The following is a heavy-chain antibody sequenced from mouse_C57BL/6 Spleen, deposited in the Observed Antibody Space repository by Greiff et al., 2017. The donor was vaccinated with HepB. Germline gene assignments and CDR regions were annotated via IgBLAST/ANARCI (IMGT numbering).Heavy chain of an antibody. V-gene: IGHV3-6*01. CDR2: ISYDGSN. J-gene: IGHJ1*03. CDR3: ASIDDGYLWYFGV. D-gene: IGHD2-3*01. Sequence: EVQLQQSGPGLVKPSQSLSLTCSVTGYSITSGYYWNWIRQFPGNKLEWMGYISYDGSNNYNPSLKNRISITRDTSKNQFFLKLNSVTTEDTATYYFASIDDGYLWYFGVWGTGTTVTVSS. CDR1: GYSITSGYY.